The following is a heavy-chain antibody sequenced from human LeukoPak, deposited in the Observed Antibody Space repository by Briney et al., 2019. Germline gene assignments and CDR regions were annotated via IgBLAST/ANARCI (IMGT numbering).Heavy chain of an antibody. CDR1: GGSINSGDYY. D-gene: IGHD6-13*01. J-gene: IGHJ5*02. CDR2: IYYSGST. Sequence: SETLSLTCTVSGGSINSGDYYWSWIRQPPGKGLEWIGYIYYSGSTYYNPSLRSRVTMSVDTSKNQFPLKLSSVTAADTAVYYCARSSGYSSSGGLNWFDTWGQGTLVTVSS. V-gene: IGHV4-30-4*01. CDR3: ARSSGYSSSGGLNWFDT.